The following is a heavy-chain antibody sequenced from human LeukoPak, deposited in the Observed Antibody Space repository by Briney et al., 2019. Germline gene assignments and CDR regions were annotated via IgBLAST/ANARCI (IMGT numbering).Heavy chain of an antibody. Sequence: ASVKVSCKASGYTFTGYYMRWVRQAPGQGLEWMGRINPNSGGTNYAQKFQGRVTMTRDTSISTAYMELSRLRSDDTAVYYCARDRGHYYDSSGSDYWGQGTLVTVSS. J-gene: IGHJ4*02. D-gene: IGHD3-22*01. V-gene: IGHV1-2*06. CDR2: INPNSGGT. CDR3: ARDRGHYYDSSGSDY. CDR1: GYTFTGYY.